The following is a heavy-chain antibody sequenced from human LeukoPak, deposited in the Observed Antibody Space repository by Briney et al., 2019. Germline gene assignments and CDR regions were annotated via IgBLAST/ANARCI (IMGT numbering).Heavy chain of an antibody. D-gene: IGHD6-13*01. J-gene: IGHJ4*02. V-gene: IGHV4-59*12. CDR3: ARGRYVTTRGGAAAGFLDY. CDR2: IYYSGST. CDR1: GGSIRSYY. Sequence: SETLSLTCTVSGGSIRSYYWSWIRQPPGKGLEWIAYIYYSGSTNYNPSLKSRVTISVDTSQNQFSLRLSSVTAADTAVYYCARGRYVTTRGGAAAGFLDYWGQGTLVTVSS.